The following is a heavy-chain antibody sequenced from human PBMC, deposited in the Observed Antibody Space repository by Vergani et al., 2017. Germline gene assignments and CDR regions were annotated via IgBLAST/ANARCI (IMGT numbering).Heavy chain of an antibody. CDR1: GGSISSYY. Sequence: QVQLPESGPGLVKPSETLSLTCTVSGGSISSYYWSWIRQPPGKGLEWIGYIYYSGSTNYNPSLKSRVTISVDTSKNQFSLKPSSVTAADTAVYYCARVDTMIVVAKGAFDIWGQGTMVTVSS. J-gene: IGHJ3*02. D-gene: IGHD3-22*01. V-gene: IGHV4-59*01. CDR3: ARVDTMIVVAKGAFDI. CDR2: IYYSGST.